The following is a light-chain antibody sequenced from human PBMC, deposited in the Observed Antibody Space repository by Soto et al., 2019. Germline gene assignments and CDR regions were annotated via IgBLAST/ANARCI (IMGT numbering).Light chain of an antibody. V-gene: IGKV4-1*01. Sequence: DIVMTQSPDSLAVSLGERATINCKSSQSVLYSSNNKNYLAWYQQKPGQPPKLLISWASTRESGVPDRFSGSGSGTDFTLTISTLQAEDVAVYYCQQYHSTPLTFGPGTKVDI. CDR2: WAS. CDR3: QQYHSTPLT. J-gene: IGKJ3*01. CDR1: QSVLYSSNNKNY.